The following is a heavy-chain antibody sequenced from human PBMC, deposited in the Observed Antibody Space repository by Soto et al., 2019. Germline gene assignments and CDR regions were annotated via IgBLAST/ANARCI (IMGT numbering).Heavy chain of an antibody. CDR2: ISGSGGST. Sequence: GGSLRLSCAASGFTFSSYAMSWVRQAPGKGLEWVSAISGSGGSTYYADSVKGRFTISRDNSKNTLYLQMNSLRAEDTAVYYCAKGGYYDSSGYYDYWGQGTLVTVSS. CDR3: AKGGYYDSSGYYDY. J-gene: IGHJ4*02. D-gene: IGHD3-22*01. CDR1: GFTFSSYA. V-gene: IGHV3-23*01.